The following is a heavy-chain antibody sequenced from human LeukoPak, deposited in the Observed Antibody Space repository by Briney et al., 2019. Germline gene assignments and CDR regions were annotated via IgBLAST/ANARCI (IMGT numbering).Heavy chain of an antibody. Sequence: KPSETLSLTCVVSGFSISSGYYWGWIRQPPGKGLEWIANIHVSGTTFYNSSLNSRVAISIDTSKNQFSLKLSSVTAADTAVCFCAREAERRIVNWGRGTLVTVSS. J-gene: IGHJ4*02. CDR1: GFSISSGYY. V-gene: IGHV4-38-2*02. D-gene: IGHD1-1*01. CDR2: IHVSGTT. CDR3: AREAERRIVN.